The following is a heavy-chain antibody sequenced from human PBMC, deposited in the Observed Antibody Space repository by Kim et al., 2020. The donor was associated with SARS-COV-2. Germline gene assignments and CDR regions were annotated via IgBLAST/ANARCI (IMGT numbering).Heavy chain of an antibody. Sequence: YADSVRGRFTIARDSSKNTLYLQMNSVRAEDSALYYCARVYYVIDYWGQGTQVTASS. J-gene: IGHJ4*02. V-gene: IGHV3-23*01. CDR3: ARVYYVIDY. D-gene: IGHD3-10*01.